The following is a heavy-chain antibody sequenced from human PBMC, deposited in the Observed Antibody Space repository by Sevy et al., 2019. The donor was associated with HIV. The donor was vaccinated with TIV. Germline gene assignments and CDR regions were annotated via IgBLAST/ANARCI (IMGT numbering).Heavy chain of an antibody. J-gene: IGHJ4*02. D-gene: IGHD5-18*01. V-gene: IGHV3-15*01. CDR1: GFTFSNAW. CDR3: TTDNSYGYYYFDY. CDR2: ITSKTDGGTT. Sequence: GGSLRLSCAASGFTFSNAWMSWVRQAPGKGLEWVGRITSKTDGGTTYYAAPVKGRFTISRDDSKNMLYLQMNSLKTEDTAVYYCTTDNSYGYYYFDYWGQGTLVTVSS.